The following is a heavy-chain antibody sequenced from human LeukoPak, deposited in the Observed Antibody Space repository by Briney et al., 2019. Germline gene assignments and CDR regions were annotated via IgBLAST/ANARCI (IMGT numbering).Heavy chain of an antibody. Sequence: SETLSLTCTVSVGSISSYYWIWIRQPQWKGLEWIGYIYYSGSTNYNPSLKSRVTISVDTSKNQFSLKLSSVTAADTAVYYCARIEDYGGNSVNYWGQGTLVTVSS. J-gene: IGHJ4*02. CDR3: ARIEDYGGNSVNY. CDR2: IYYSGST. CDR1: VGSISSYY. V-gene: IGHV4-59*01. D-gene: IGHD4-23*01.